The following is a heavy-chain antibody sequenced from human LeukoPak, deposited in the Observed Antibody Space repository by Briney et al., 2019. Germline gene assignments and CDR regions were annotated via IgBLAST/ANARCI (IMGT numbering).Heavy chain of an antibody. CDR3: AGTYYADYGTTYSLDY. CDR1: GFTFSSYW. CDR2: IKSDGRST. V-gene: IGHV3-74*01. Sequence: GGSLRLSCAASGFTFSSYWMHWVRHAPGKGLVWVSLIKSDGRSTSYADSVKGRFTISRDNAKKTLYLQMNSLRAEDTAVYYCAGTYYADYGTTYSLDYWGQGTLVTVSS. D-gene: IGHD4-17*01. J-gene: IGHJ4*02.